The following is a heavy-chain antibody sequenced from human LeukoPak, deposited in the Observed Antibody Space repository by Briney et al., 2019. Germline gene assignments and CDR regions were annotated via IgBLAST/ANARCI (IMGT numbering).Heavy chain of an antibody. J-gene: IGHJ6*02. D-gene: IGHD6-19*01. CDR1: GGTFSSYA. Sequence: SVKLSCKASGGTFSSYAISWVRQAPGQGLEWMGRIIPILGIANYAQKFQGRVTITADKSTSTAYMELSSLRSEDTAVYYCARVGSSGDYYYYGMDVWGQGTTVTVSS. CDR3: ARVGSSGDYYYYGMDV. CDR2: IIPILGIA. V-gene: IGHV1-69*04.